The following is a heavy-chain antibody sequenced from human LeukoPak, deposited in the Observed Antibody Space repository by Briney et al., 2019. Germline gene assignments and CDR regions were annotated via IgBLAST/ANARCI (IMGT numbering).Heavy chain of an antibody. CDR1: GYSFTSYW. CDR3: GRLRSGVGGVDY. Sequence: HGESLKISCKASGYSFTSYWIAWVRQMPGKGMEWKGIIYPGDSDTRYSPSFQGQVTISADKSISTAYLQWSSLKASDTAMYYCGRLRSGVGGVDYWGQGTLVTVSS. CDR2: IYPGDSDT. V-gene: IGHV5-51*01. J-gene: IGHJ4*02. D-gene: IGHD3-10*01.